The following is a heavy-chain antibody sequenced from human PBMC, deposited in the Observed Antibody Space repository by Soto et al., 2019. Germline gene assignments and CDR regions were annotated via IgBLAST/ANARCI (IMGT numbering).Heavy chain of an antibody. CDR2: IYSGGST. D-gene: IGHD3-10*01. V-gene: IGHV3-53*01. CDR1: GFTVSSNY. CDR3: ARSTIWFGEPQYYFDY. Sequence: GGSLRLSCAASGFTVSSNYMSWVRQAPGKGLEWVSVIYSGGSTYYADSVKGRFTISRDNSKNTLYLQMNSLRAEDTAVYYCARSTIWFGEPQYYFDYWGQGTLVTVSS. J-gene: IGHJ4*02.